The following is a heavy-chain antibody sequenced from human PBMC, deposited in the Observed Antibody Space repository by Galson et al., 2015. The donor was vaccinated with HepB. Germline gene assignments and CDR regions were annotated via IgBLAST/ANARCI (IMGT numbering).Heavy chain of an antibody. CDR1: GFTFSSYT. D-gene: IGHD3-10*01. CDR2: IGSTGTTM. V-gene: IGHV3-48*02. Sequence: SLRLSCAASGFTFSSYTMNCIRQAPGKGLESVSYIGSTGTTMYYADSAKGRFTISRDNAQNSLYLQMNSLRDEDTAVYYCARVYFGSGSSSAYWYFDLWGRGALVTVSS. CDR3: ARVYFGSGSSSAYWYFDL. J-gene: IGHJ2*01.